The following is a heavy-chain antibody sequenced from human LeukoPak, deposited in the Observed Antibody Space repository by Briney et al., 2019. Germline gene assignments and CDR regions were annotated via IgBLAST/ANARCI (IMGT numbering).Heavy chain of an antibody. CDR3: ARPRITVAGTRYFDP. D-gene: IGHD6-19*01. Sequence: GGSLRLSCAASGFTFSGYAMSWVRQAPGKGLEWVSAVGSRGAAIYYEDSVKGRFTISRDNPKDTLYLQMNSLRPEDTAVYYCARPRITVAGTRYFDPWGQGTLVTVSS. V-gene: IGHV3-23*01. J-gene: IGHJ5*02. CDR1: GFTFSGYA. CDR2: VGSRGAAI.